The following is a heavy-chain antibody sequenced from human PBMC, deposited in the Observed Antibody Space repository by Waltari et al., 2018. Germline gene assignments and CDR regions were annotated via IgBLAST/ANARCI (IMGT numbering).Heavy chain of an antibody. D-gene: IGHD4-17*01. Sequence: QLQLQESGPGLVKPSETLSLTCSVSGASIRSSHYYWGWIRQPPGKGLEWIGSMFNGGSTYYNPSLKSRVTISVDTSKNQFSLRLNSVTAADTAIDYCARHGYSGGWFDPWGQGTLVTVSS. CDR1: GASIRSSHYY. CDR3: ARHGYSGGWFDP. CDR2: MFNGGST. V-gene: IGHV4-39*01. J-gene: IGHJ5*02.